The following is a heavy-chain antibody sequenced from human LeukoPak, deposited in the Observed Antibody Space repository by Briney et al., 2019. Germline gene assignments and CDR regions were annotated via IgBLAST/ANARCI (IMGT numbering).Heavy chain of an antibody. CDR3: ARDKYYYDSSLAGIDY. D-gene: IGHD3-22*01. V-gene: IGHV3-30*04. CDR2: ISYDGSNK. J-gene: IGHJ4*02. CDR1: GFTFSSYA. Sequence: GGSLRLSCAASGFTFSSYAMHWVRQAPGKGLEWVAVISYDGSNKYYADSVKGRFTISRDNSKNTLYLQMNSLRAEDTAVYYCARDKYYYDSSLAGIDYWGQGTLVTVSS.